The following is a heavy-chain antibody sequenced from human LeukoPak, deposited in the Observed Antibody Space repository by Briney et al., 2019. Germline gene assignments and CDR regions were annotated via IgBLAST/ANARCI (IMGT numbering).Heavy chain of an antibody. J-gene: IGHJ4*02. CDR3: ARDYSGGLDY. CDR2: ISYDGSNK. D-gene: IGHD2-15*01. V-gene: IGHV3-30-3*01. Sequence: GGSLRLSCAASGFTFSTHVMHWVRQAPGKGLEWVAIISYDGSNKYHGDSVKGRITISRDNSKNTLFLQLNSLRAEDTAVYYCARDYSGGLDYWGQGTLVTVSS. CDR1: GFTFSTHV.